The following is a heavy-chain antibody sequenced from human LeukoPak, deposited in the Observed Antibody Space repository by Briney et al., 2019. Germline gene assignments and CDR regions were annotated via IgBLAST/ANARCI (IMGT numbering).Heavy chain of an antibody. V-gene: IGHV4-61*08. D-gene: IGHD5-24*01. J-gene: IGHJ4*02. Sequence: PSETLSLTCTVSGVSVSSGGYYWSWIRQPPGKGLEWIGYVYYSGSTDYNPSLKSRVTISVDTSRNQFSLNLSSVTAADTAVYYCARGRDGYNYGPFDYWGQGTLVTVSS. CDR1: GVSVSSGGYY. CDR2: VYYSGST. CDR3: ARGRDGYNYGPFDY.